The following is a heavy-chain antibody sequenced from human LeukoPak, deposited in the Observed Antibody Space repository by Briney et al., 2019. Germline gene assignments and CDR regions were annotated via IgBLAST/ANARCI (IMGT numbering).Heavy chain of an antibody. CDR3: ASVACVTAIQDDY. CDR1: GYTFTDYY. J-gene: IGHJ4*02. V-gene: IGHV1-2*02. Sequence: GASVRVSCTASGYTFTDYYMNWVRQAPGKGLEWMAWIHPNSGTAYYAQTFQGRVTITRDTSISTAYLELSSLRSGDTAVYYCASVACVTAIQDDYWGQGTLVTVSS. D-gene: IGHD2-21*02. CDR2: IHPNSGTA.